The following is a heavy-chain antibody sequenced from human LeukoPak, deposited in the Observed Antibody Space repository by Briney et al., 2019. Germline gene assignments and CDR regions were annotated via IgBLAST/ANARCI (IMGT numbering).Heavy chain of an antibody. Sequence: GESLKISCKGSGYSFTSYWIGWVRQMPGKGLEWMGIIYPGDSDTRYSPSFQGQVTISADKSISTAYLQWSSLKASDTAMYYCARPSSGSSYHPYYFDYWGQGTLVTVSS. J-gene: IGHJ4*02. V-gene: IGHV5-51*01. D-gene: IGHD3-10*01. CDR3: ARPSSGSSYHPYYFDY. CDR1: GYSFTSYW. CDR2: IYPGDSDT.